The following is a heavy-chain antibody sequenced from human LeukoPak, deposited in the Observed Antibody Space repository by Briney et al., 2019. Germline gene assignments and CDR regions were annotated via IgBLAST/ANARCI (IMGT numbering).Heavy chain of an antibody. Sequence: PSQTLSLTCTVSGGSISSGSYYWNWIRQPAGKGLEWIGRIFTSGSTNYNPSLKSRVTISVDTSKNQFSLKLSSVTAADTAVYYCARAYSPPQWSPFDYWGQGTLVTVSS. D-gene: IGHD6-13*01. CDR2: IFTSGST. CDR3: ARAYSPPQWSPFDY. J-gene: IGHJ4*02. CDR1: GGSISSGSYY. V-gene: IGHV4-61*02.